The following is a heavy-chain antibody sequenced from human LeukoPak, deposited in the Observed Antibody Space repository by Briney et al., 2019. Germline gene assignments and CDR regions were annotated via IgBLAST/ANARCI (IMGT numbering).Heavy chain of an antibody. V-gene: IGHV3-74*01. CDR2: INSDGSST. CDR3: ARTFSGWYEDY. CDR1: GFTFSSYW. J-gene: IGHJ4*02. D-gene: IGHD6-19*01. Sequence: GGSLRLSCAASGFTFSSYWMHWVRQAPGKGLVWVSRINSDGSSTSYADSVKGRFTISRDNAKNTLYLQMNSLRAEDTAVYYCARTFSGWYEDYWGQGTLVTVSS.